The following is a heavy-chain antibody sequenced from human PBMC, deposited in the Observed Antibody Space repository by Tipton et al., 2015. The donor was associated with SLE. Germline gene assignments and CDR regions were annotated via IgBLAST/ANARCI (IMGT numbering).Heavy chain of an antibody. D-gene: IGHD6-13*01. CDR1: GGSISSSSYY. V-gene: IGHV4-39*02. CDR2: IYYSGST. Sequence: TLSLTCTVSGGSISSSSYYWGWIRQPPGKGLEWIGSIYYSGSTYYNPSLKSRVTISVDTSKNQFSLHLNSVTPEDTAVYYCTRDQDIEAVGSTSFDYWGQGTLVTVSS. J-gene: IGHJ4*02. CDR3: TRDQDIEAVGSTSFDY.